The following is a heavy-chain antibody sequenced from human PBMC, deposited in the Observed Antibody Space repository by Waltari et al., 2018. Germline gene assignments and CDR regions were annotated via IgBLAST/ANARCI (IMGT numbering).Heavy chain of an antibody. V-gene: IGHV3-30*03. Sequence: QVQLVESGGGVVQPGRSLRLSCAASGFTFSSYGMHWVRQAPGQGLEWVAVISYDGSNKYYADSVKGRCTISRDNSKNTLYLQMNSLRAEDTAVYYCARVLGVITMVRGVNYGMDVWGQGTTVTVSS. CDR3: ARVLGVITMVRGVNYGMDV. D-gene: IGHD3-10*01. J-gene: IGHJ6*02. CDR1: GFTFSSYG. CDR2: ISYDGSNK.